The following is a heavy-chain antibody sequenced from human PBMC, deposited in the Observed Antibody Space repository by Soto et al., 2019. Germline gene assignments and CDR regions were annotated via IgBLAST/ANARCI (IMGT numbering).Heavy chain of an antibody. J-gene: IGHJ4*02. CDR3: DKAFNIQVRGVPPPDY. V-gene: IGHV3-30*18. CDR1: GFTFNAYG. Sequence: PGGSLRLSCAASGFTFNAYGMYWVRQAPGKGLEWMAVISHNGNNIYYEDSVKGRFTISRDNSMNRLYLQMNSLRAEDTALYYCDKAFNIQVRGVPPPDYWGQGIQVTVS. CDR2: ISHNGNNI. D-gene: IGHD3-10*01.